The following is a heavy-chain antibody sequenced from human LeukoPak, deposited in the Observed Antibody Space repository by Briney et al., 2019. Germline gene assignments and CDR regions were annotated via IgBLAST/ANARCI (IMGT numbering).Heavy chain of an antibody. CDR3: ARDRRVLRFLEWFKYFDY. CDR1: GFTFSSYW. CDR2: IKEDGSEK. J-gene: IGHJ4*02. D-gene: IGHD3-3*01. Sequence: GGSLRLSCAASGFTFSSYWMSWVRQAPGKGLEWVANIKEDGSEKYYVDSVKGRFTISRDNAKNSLYLQMNSLRAEDTAVYYCARDRRVLRFLEWFKYFDYWGQGTLVTVSS. V-gene: IGHV3-7*01.